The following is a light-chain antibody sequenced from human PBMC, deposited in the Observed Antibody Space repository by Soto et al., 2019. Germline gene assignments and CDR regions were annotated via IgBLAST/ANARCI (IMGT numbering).Light chain of an antibody. CDR2: DVD. CDR3: CSYADTYVE. CDR1: SNYIGPYNY. V-gene: IGLV2-11*01. J-gene: IGLJ2*01. Sequence: QSALTQPRSVSGSPGQSVAISCTGISNYIGPYNYVSWDQQHPGKAPKLIIYDVDKRPSGVPYRFSGSKSGDTASLTISGLQPDDEADYYCCSYADTYVELGGGTKVTVL.